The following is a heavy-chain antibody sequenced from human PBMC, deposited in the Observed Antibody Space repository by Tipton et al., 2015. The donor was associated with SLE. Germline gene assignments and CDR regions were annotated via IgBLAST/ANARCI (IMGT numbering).Heavy chain of an antibody. CDR3: ARGDCSGGSCRFDY. J-gene: IGHJ4*02. CDR1: GGSISSSSYY. V-gene: IGHV4-39*07. D-gene: IGHD2-15*01. Sequence: TLSLTCTVSGGSISSSSYYWGWIRQPPGKGLEWIGYIYHSGSTYYNPSLKSRVTISVDTSKNQFSLKLSSVTAADTAVYYCARGDCSGGSCRFDYWGQGTLVTVSS. CDR2: IYHSGST.